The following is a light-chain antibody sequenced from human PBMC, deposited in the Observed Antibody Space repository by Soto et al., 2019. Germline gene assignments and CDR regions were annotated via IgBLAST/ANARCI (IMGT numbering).Light chain of an antibody. J-gene: IGLJ1*01. CDR1: SSDVGGYNY. V-gene: IGLV2-11*01. Sequence: QSVLTQPRSVSGSPGQSVTISCTGTSSDVGGYNYVSRYQQHPGKAPKLMIYDVSKRPSGVPDRFSGSKSANTASLTISGLQAEDEADYNCCSYAGSYTFVFGTGTKVTVL. CDR3: CSYAGSYTFV. CDR2: DVS.